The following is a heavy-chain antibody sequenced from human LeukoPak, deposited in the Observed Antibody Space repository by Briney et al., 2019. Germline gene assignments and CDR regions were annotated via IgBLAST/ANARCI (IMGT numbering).Heavy chain of an antibody. Sequence: GGALRLSCAASGFTFDDYAMHWVRQAPGKGLEGVSGISWNSGSTVYADSVKGQFTVSRDNAKTSLSLQMHSLRVEDTALYYCAREGSSGWYSYMDVWGKGTTVTVSS. CDR2: ISWNSGST. CDR3: AREGSSGWYSYMDV. J-gene: IGHJ6*03. V-gene: IGHV3-20*04. CDR1: GFTFDDYA. D-gene: IGHD6-19*01.